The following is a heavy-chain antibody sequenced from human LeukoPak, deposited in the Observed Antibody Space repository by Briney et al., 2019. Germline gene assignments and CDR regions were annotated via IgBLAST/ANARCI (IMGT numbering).Heavy chain of an antibody. Sequence: GSLRLSCAASGFTFSSYGIHWVRQAPGKGLEWVAVIWYDGSNKYYADSVKGRFTISRDNSKNTLYLQMNSLRGEDTAVYYCARERCSGGSCYSGMDYWGQGTLVTVSS. J-gene: IGHJ4*02. CDR2: IWYDGSNK. CDR3: ARERCSGGSCYSGMDY. CDR1: GFTFSSYG. V-gene: IGHV3-33*01. D-gene: IGHD2-15*01.